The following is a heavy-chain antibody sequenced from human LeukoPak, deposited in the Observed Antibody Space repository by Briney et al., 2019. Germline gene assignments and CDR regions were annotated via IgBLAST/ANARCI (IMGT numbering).Heavy chain of an antibody. CDR3: AKDLGNYYDTNAADY. V-gene: IGHV3-21*04. CDR2: ISSSSSYI. D-gene: IGHD3-22*01. CDR1: GFTFSSYS. J-gene: IGHJ4*02. Sequence: PGGSLRLSCAASGFTFSSYSMNWVRQAPGKGLEWVSSISSSSSYIYYADSVKGRFTISRDNAKNSLYLQMNSLRAEDTALYYCAKDLGNYYDTNAADYWGQGTLVTVSS.